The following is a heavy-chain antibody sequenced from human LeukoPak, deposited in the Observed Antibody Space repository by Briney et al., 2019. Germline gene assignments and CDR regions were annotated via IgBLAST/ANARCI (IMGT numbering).Heavy chain of an antibody. D-gene: IGHD3-9*01. V-gene: IGHV1-18*01. Sequence: DSVKVSCKASGYTFTSYGISWVRQAPGQGLEWMGWISAYNGNTNYAQKLQGRVTTTTDTSTSTAYMELRSLRSDDTAVYYCARGATNYDILTGYYPSDYWGQGTLVTVSS. J-gene: IGHJ4*02. CDR1: GYTFTSYG. CDR2: ISAYNGNT. CDR3: ARGATNYDILTGYYPSDY.